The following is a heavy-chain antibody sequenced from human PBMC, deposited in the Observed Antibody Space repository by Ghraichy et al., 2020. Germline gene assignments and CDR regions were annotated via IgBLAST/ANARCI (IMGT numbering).Heavy chain of an antibody. V-gene: IGHV4-30-2*01. J-gene: IGHJ3*02. CDR2: IYHSGST. Sequence: SETLSLTCAVSGGSISSGGYSWSWIRQPPGKGLEWIGYIYHSGSTYYKPSLKSRVTISVDRSKNQFSLKLSSVTAVDTAVYYCAREGDGYNFGAFDIWGQGTMVTVSS. CDR1: GGSISSGGYS. D-gene: IGHD5-24*01. CDR3: AREGDGYNFGAFDI.